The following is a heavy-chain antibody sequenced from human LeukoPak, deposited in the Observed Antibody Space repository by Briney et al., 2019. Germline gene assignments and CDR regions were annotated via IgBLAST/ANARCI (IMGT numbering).Heavy chain of an antibody. V-gene: IGHV3-33*01. CDR2: TWYDGRNK. D-gene: IGHD3-22*01. Sequence: GGSLRLSCAASGITFNAIHWVRQAPGKGLEWVALTWYDGRNKYYADSVKGRFTISIDNSKNMVYLHMNSLRADDTAVYYCARAEFTYYYDSSGYYFGYWGQGTLVTVSS. CDR3: ARAEFTYYYDSSGYYFGY. J-gene: IGHJ4*02. CDR1: GITFNA.